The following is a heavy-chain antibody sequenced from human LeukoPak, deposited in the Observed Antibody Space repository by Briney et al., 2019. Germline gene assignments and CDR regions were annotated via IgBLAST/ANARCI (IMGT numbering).Heavy chain of an antibody. CDR1: GYTFTSYG. D-gene: IGHD2-21*02. Sequence: GASVKVSCKASGYTFTSYGISWVRQAPGQGLEWMGWISAYNGNTNYAQKFQGRVTITADKSTSTAYMELSSLRSEDTAVYYCASDRSPNCGGDCYGGWYFDLWGRGTLVTVSS. CDR2: ISAYNGNT. J-gene: IGHJ2*01. V-gene: IGHV1-18*01. CDR3: ASDRSPNCGGDCYGGWYFDL.